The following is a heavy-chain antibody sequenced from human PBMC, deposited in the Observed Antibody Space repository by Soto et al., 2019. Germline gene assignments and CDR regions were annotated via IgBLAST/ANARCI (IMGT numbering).Heavy chain of an antibody. CDR3: ARSLYCSGGSCYYYYYYMDV. CDR1: GGTFSSYT. Sequence: QVQLVQSGAEVKKPGSSVKVSCKASGGTFSSYTISWVRQAPGQGLEWMGRIIPILGIANYAQKFQGRVTMTADKNTSTASMELSSLRSDDTAVDYCARSLYCSGGSCYYYYYYMDVWGKGTTVTVSS. CDR2: IIPILGIA. D-gene: IGHD2-15*01. J-gene: IGHJ6*03. V-gene: IGHV1-69*02.